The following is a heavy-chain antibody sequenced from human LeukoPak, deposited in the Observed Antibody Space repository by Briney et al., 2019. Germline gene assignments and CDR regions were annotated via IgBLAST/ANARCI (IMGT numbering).Heavy chain of an antibody. CDR3: AREGRLYGSGSHYRD. CDR2: IYYSGST. V-gene: IGHV4-59*01. Sequence: SETLSLTCTVSGGSISSYYWNWIRQSPGKGLEWIGYIYYSGSTNYNPSLKSRVTISVDTSKNQFSLKLSSVTAADTAVYYCAREGRLYGSGSHYRDWGQGTLVTVSS. D-gene: IGHD3-10*01. J-gene: IGHJ4*02. CDR1: GGSISSYY.